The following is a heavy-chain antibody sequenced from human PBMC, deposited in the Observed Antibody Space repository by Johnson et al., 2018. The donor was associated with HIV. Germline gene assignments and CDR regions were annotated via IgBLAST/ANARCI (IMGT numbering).Heavy chain of an antibody. Sequence: VQLVESGGGLVQPGGSLKLSCAASGFTFSGSAMHWVRQASGKGLEWVGRIRSKANSYATAYAASVEGRFTIHRDDSKNTAYLQMNSLKTEDTAVYYCARPSVMTTLTTTPWAFNIWGQGTMVTVSS. D-gene: IGHD4-17*01. J-gene: IGHJ3*02. CDR3: ARPSVMTTLTTTPWAFNI. CDR1: GFTFSGSA. CDR2: IRSKANSYAT. V-gene: IGHV3-73*02.